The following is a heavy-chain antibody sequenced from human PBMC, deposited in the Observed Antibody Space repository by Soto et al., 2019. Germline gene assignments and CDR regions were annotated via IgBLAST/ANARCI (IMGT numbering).Heavy chain of an antibody. CDR2: INPSDGSA. CDR1: GYTFTNYF. D-gene: IGHD2-15*01. J-gene: IGHJ6*02. CDR3: ARAADIVMPTHLENAYYGMDV. V-gene: IGHV1-46*01. Sequence: QVQLVQSGAEVKKPGASMKVSCKPSGYTFTNYFIHWMRQAPGQGLEWMGVINPSDGSANYAPKFQGRVTMTREQSTTTVNMELSSLRSGDTAVYYCARAADIVMPTHLENAYYGMDVWGPGTTVTVSS.